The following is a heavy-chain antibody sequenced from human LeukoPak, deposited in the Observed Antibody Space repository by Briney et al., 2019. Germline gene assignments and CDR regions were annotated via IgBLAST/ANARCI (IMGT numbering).Heavy chain of an antibody. Sequence: PGGSLRLSCAASGFTFSRYAMSWSLQAPRKGLEWVSGISGSGDSTYYADPVKGRFTISRDNSKNTLYLQMNSLRAEDTAVYYCAKDFGDCSNGVCYGKPFDYWGQGTLVTASS. CDR2: ISGSGDST. J-gene: IGHJ4*02. CDR1: GFTFSRYA. D-gene: IGHD2-8*01. CDR3: AKDFGDCSNGVCYGKPFDY. V-gene: IGHV3-23*01.